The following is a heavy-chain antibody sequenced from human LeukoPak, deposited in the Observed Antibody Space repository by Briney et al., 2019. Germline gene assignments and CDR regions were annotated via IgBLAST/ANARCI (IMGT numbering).Heavy chain of an antibody. CDR1: GYTFNTYG. CDR2: ISTYNGDT. Sequence: ASVKVSCKASGYTFNTYGISWVRQAPGQGLEWMGWISTYNGDTNYVQNLQGSVTMTTDTSTSTAYMELMSLRSDDTAVYYCLRDAQRPRLTPDYWGQGTLVTVSS. V-gene: IGHV1-18*01. CDR3: LRDAQRPRLTPDY. J-gene: IGHJ4*02. D-gene: IGHD6-25*01.